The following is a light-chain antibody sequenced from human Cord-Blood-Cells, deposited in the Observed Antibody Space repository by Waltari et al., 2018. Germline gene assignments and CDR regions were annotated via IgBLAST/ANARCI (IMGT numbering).Light chain of an antibody. J-gene: IGLJ3*02. CDR2: DVS. Sequence: QSALTQPASVSGSPGQSITISCTGTSSDVGGYNYVSWYQRHPGKAPKLMIYDVSKPPSGVSNRFSGSKSGNTASLTISGLQAEDEADYYCSSYTSSSTWVFGGGTKLTVL. CDR3: SSYTSSSTWV. CDR1: SSDVGGYNY. V-gene: IGLV2-14*01.